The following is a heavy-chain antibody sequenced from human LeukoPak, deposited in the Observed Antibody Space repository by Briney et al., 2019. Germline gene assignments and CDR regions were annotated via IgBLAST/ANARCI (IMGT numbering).Heavy chain of an antibody. V-gene: IGHV3-48*03. CDR3: ARGAMAGPFDY. Sequence: GGSLRLSCAASGFTFSSYEMKWVRQAPGKGLEWVSYISSSGSTKYYADSVKGRFTISRDNAKNSLFLQMNGLRGEDTAVHYCARGAMAGPFDYWGQGSLVTVSS. J-gene: IGHJ4*02. CDR2: ISSSGSTK. CDR1: GFTFSSYE. D-gene: IGHD5-18*01.